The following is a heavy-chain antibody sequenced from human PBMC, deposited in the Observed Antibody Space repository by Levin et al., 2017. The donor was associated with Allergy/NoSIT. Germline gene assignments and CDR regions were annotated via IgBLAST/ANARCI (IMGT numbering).Heavy chain of an antibody. CDR2: ISYDGSNE. D-gene: IGHD2-21*01. J-gene: IGHJ6*02. Sequence: GESLKISCGASGFPFSTYAMHWARQAPGKGLEWLTVISYDGSNEYYADSVKGRFTIFRDDAQNTLYLQLNGLRVDATAAYYCVNGFGYCDGDKCYQRYTMDVWGQGTTVPVSS. CDR1: GFPFSTYA. CDR3: VNGFGYCDGDKCYQRYTMDV. V-gene: IGHV3-30*18.